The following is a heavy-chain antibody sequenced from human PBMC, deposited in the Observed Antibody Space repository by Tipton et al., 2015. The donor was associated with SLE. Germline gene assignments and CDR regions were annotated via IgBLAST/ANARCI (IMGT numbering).Heavy chain of an antibody. J-gene: IGHJ2*01. V-gene: IGHV4-30-2*01. CDR2: IYHSGST. CDR1: GGSISSGGYS. D-gene: IGHD3-22*01. CDR3: ARGGYYYHSGGDFDL. Sequence: TLSLTCAVSGGSISSGGYSWSWIRQPPGKGLEWIGYIYHSGSTYYNPSLKSRVTISVDGSKNQFSLKLSSVTAADTAVYYCARGGYYYHSGGDFDLWGRGTLVTVSS.